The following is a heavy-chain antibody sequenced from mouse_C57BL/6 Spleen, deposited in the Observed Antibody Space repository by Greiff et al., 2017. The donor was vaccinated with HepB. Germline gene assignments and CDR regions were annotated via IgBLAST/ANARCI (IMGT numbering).Heavy chain of an antibody. J-gene: IGHJ4*01. CDR3: APIPPYAMDY. D-gene: IGHD5-1-1*01. Sequence: EVQLQQSGPELVKPGASVKISCKASGYTFTDYYMNWVKQSHGKSLEWIGDINPNNGGTSYNQKFKGKATLTVDKSSSTAYMELRSLTSEDSAVYYCAPIPPYAMDYWGQGTSVTVSS. V-gene: IGHV1-26*01. CDR2: INPNNGGT. CDR1: GYTFTDYY.